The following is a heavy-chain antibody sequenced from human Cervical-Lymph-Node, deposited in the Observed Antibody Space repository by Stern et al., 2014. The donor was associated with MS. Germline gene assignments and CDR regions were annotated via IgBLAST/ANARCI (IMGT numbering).Heavy chain of an antibody. J-gene: IGHJ4*02. CDR1: GYTFTSYG. V-gene: IGHV1-18*01. CDR3: ARDAGYSSSWYPWYFDY. Sequence: VPLVQSGAEVKKPWASVKVSCKASGYTFTSYGISWVRQAPGQGLEWMGWISPYNGNTNYAKTIHGRCTMHTDTPTRTAYMELRSLRSDDTAVYYCARDAGYSSSWYPWYFDYWGQGTLVTVSS. D-gene: IGHD6-13*01. CDR2: ISPYNGNT.